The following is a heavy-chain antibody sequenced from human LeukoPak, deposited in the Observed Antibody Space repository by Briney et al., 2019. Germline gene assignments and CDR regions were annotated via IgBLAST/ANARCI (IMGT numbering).Heavy chain of an antibody. CDR2: IYYSGST. CDR1: CGSISSYY. CDR3: ARGSDYFDY. J-gene: IGHJ4*02. V-gene: IGHV4-59*01. Sequence: PSETLSLTCTVSCGSISSYYWSLIRQPPGEGLEWIGYIYYSGSTNYNPSLKSRVTISVDTSKNQFSLKLSSVTAADTAVYYCARGSDYFDYWGQGTLVTVSS.